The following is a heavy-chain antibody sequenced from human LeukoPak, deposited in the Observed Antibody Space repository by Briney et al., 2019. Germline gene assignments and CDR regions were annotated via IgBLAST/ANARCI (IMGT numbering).Heavy chain of an antibody. D-gene: IGHD5-12*01. Sequence: PGGSLRLSCAASGFTFSSYWMSWVRQAPGKGLEWVANIKQDGSEKYYVDSVKGRFTISRDNAKNSLYLQMNSLRAEDTAVYYCASEGRDGYNFAFDYWGQGTLVTVSS. V-gene: IGHV3-7*01. CDR1: GFTFSSYW. J-gene: IGHJ4*02. CDR2: IKQDGSEK. CDR3: ASEGRDGYNFAFDY.